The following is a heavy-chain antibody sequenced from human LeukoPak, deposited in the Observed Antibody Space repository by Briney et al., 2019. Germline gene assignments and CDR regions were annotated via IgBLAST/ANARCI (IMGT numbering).Heavy chain of an antibody. J-gene: IGHJ4*02. V-gene: IGHV3-23*01. CDR1: GFTFSSYA. CDR3: AKVPITMIVVVITGYYFDY. D-gene: IGHD3-22*01. CDR2: ISGSGGST. Sequence: GASLRLSCAASGFTFSSYAMSWVRQAPGKGLDWVSAISGSGGSTYYADSVKGRFTISRDNSKNTLYLQMNSLRAEDTAVYYCAKVPITMIVVVITGYYFDYWGQGTLVTVSS.